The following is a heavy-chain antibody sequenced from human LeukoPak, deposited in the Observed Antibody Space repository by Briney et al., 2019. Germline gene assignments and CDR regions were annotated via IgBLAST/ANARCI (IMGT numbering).Heavy chain of an antibody. Sequence: ASVKVSCKASGYTFSGYYMQWVRQAPGQGPEWMGWINPKNGGTNYAQKFQGRDTLTRDTSISTAYMELSGLRSDDTAVYYCARTYEKMATMGAFHYWGQGTLVTVSS. CDR1: GYTFSGYY. V-gene: IGHV1-2*02. CDR3: ARTYEKMATMGAFHY. J-gene: IGHJ4*02. D-gene: IGHD5-24*01. CDR2: INPKNGGT.